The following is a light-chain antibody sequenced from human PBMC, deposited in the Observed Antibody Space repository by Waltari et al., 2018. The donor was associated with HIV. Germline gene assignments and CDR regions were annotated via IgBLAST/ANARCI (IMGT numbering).Light chain of an antibody. J-gene: IGKJ2*01. V-gene: IGKV1-39*01. Sequence: DIRMTQSPSSLSASVGDRINITCRASQSITNYLNWYLHRPEKPPKLLIYAASNLQSDVPSRFSGGRSGTDFTLTISNLQPEDFGTYYCQQSYITPFFFGQGTKLEIK. CDR2: AAS. CDR1: QSITNY. CDR3: QQSYITPFF.